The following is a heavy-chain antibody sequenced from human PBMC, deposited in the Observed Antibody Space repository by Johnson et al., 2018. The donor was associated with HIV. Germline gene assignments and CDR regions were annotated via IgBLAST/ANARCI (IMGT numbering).Heavy chain of an antibody. V-gene: IGHV3-66*01. CDR1: GFTVSSNY. CDR2: IYSGGST. Sequence: VQLVESGGGLVQPGGSLRLSCAASGFTVSSNYMSWVRQAPGKGLEWVSVIYSGGSTYYADSVKGRFTIYRDNSQNTLYLQINTLRTEDTAVYYCAKDRTNWGYDAFDIWGQGTMVTVSS. CDR3: AKDRTNWGYDAFDI. J-gene: IGHJ3*02. D-gene: IGHD3-16*01.